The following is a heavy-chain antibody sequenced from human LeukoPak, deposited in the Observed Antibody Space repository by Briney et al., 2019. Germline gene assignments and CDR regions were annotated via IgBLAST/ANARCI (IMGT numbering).Heavy chain of an antibody. J-gene: IGHJ3*02. CDR1: EYSFATYW. CDR2: IYPSDSDT. V-gene: IGHV5-51*01. Sequence: GESLKISCQGSEYSFATYWIAWLRQMPGKGLEWMGIIYPSDSDTRYSPSFQGQVTISADKSISTAYLQWSSLTASDTAMYYCARPAYSGRSDGFDIWGQGTMVTVSS. CDR3: ARPAYSGRSDGFDI. D-gene: IGHD1-26*01.